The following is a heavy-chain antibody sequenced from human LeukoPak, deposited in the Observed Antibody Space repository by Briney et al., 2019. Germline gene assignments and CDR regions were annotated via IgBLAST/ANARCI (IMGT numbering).Heavy chain of an antibody. D-gene: IGHD5-18*01. CDR2: IRSNTSVGSA. CDR1: GFTFGDYA. Sequence: GGSMRPSCTAAGFTFGDYAMSWVRQARGKRLALVGFIRSNTSVGSADSAASVKSISTSSRDDSKSIAYLQMISLKTEDTAVYYCTRGPIQPWLYYGMDVWGQGTTVTVSS. V-gene: IGHV3-49*04. J-gene: IGHJ6*02. CDR3: TRGPIQPWLYYGMDV.